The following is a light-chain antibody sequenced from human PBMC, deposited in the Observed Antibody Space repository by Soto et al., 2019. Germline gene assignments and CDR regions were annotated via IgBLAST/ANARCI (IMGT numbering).Light chain of an antibody. CDR3: QPYGIWPKT. V-gene: IGKV3-15*01. J-gene: IGKJ1*01. CDR1: QGIGGT. CDR2: DTS. Sequence: EVVLTQSPATLSLSPGEGVTLSCRASQGIGGTLAWYQHNPGQAPRLLIYDTSTRATGVPARFSGSRSGTEFTLTISSLQSEDFAIYYCQPYGIWPKTFGEGTKVDIK.